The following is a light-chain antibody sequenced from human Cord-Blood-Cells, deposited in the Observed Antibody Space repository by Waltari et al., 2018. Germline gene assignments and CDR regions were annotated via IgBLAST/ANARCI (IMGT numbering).Light chain of an antibody. CDR2: SAS. V-gene: IGKV1-39*01. CDR3: LQSYTTPYT. J-gene: IGKJ2*01. Sequence: DIQMTQSPSSLSASVGDRVTITCLASQSISSYLNWYQQKPGKAPKLLIYSASSLQSGVPSRLSCSRSGTDFTLTISRLQPQEFATYYCLQSYTTPYTYGRLTHLELK. CDR1: QSISSY.